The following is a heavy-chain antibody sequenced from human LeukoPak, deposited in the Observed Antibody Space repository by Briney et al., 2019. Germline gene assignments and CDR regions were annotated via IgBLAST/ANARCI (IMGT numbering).Heavy chain of an antibody. Sequence: SETLSLTCGVSGGSIDITNYWSWGRLAPGKGLEWIGEIAHDGTTNYNPSLRSRVSMSFDRADNQFSLSLTSVTAADTAVYYCTREDRPYCPFAYWGQGVLVTVSS. V-gene: IGHV4-4*02. D-gene: IGHD1-26*01. CDR1: GGSIDITNY. J-gene: IGHJ4*02. CDR2: IAHDGTT. CDR3: TREDRPYCPFAY.